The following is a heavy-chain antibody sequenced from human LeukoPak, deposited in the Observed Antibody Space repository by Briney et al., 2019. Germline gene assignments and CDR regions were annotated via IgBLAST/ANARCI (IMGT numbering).Heavy chain of an antibody. J-gene: IGHJ4*02. CDR1: GDSISSYY. CDR3: ARDPLAVVGFSYFDY. D-gene: IGHD6-19*01. Sequence: SETLSLTCTVSGDSISSYYWSWIRQPPGKGLEWIGYIYTSGSTNYNPSLKSRVTMSVDTSKNQFSLKLSSVTAADTAVYYCARDPLAVVGFSYFDYWGQGTLVTVSS. CDR2: IYTSGST. V-gene: IGHV4-4*09.